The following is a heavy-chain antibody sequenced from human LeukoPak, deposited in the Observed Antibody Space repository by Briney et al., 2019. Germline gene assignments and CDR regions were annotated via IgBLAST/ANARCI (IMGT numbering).Heavy chain of an antibody. CDR2: IYYSGST. J-gene: IGHJ4*02. CDR1: GGSLSSYY. D-gene: IGHD3-22*01. V-gene: IGHV4-59*08. CDR3: ARQGSSGYANFDY. Sequence: SETLSLTCTVSGGSLSSYYWGWIRQPPGKGLGWIGYIYYSGSTNYNPSLKSRVTISVDTSKNQFSLKLSSVTAADTAVYYCARQGSSGYANFDYWGQGTLVTVSS.